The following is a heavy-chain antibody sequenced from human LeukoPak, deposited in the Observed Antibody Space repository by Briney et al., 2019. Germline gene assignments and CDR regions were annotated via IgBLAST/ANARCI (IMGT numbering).Heavy chain of an antibody. CDR1: GYTFTGYY. V-gene: IGHV1-2*02. D-gene: IGHD1-26*01. Sequence: GASVKVSCKASGYTFTGYYMHWVRQAPGQGLEWMGWINPNSGGTNYAQKFQGRVTMTRDTSISTAYMELSRLRSDDTAVYYCARDNGSYSHYGMDVWGQGTTVTVSS. CDR3: ARDNGSYSHYGMDV. J-gene: IGHJ6*02. CDR2: INPNSGGT.